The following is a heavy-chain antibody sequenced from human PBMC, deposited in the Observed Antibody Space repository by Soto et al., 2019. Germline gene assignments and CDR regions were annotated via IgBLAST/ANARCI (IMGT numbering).Heavy chain of an antibody. Sequence: SVKVSCKASGGTFSSYAISWVRQAPGQGLEWMGGIIPIFGTANYAQKFQGRVTITADESTSTAYMELSSLRSEDTAVYYCAATYYYDSSGYYPTRDYWGQGTLVTVSS. J-gene: IGHJ4*02. CDR1: GGTFSSYA. CDR3: AATYYYDSSGYYPTRDY. V-gene: IGHV1-69*13. CDR2: IIPIFGTA. D-gene: IGHD3-22*01.